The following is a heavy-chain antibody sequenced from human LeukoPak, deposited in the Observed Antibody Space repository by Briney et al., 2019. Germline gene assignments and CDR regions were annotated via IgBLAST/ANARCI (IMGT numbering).Heavy chain of an antibody. Sequence: GGSLRLSCAASGFTFSNAYMSGVRQAPGKGLEWVGRIKNKTNGGTTDYAAPVKGRFTISRDDSKNTLYLQMNSLKTEDTAVYYCTTTIVGVTTWFDPWGQGTLVTVSS. J-gene: IGHJ5*02. D-gene: IGHD1-26*01. CDR2: IKNKTNGGTT. CDR1: GFTFSNAY. CDR3: TTTIVGVTTWFDP. V-gene: IGHV3-15*01.